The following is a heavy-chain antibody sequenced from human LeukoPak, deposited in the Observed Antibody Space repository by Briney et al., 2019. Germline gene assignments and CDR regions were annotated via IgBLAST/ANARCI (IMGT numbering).Heavy chain of an antibody. V-gene: IGHV3-23*01. J-gene: IGHJ6*03. CDR1: GFTFSSYA. CDR2: ITGNGDST. D-gene: IGHD3-22*01. Sequence: GGSLRLSCAASGFTFSSYAMRWVRQAPGKGLEWVSTITGNGDSTYYADSVKGRFTISRDNSKNTLYLQMNSLRAEDTAVYYCAKRARLVDDNSYYYYMDVWGRGTTVTVSS. CDR3: AKRARLVDDNSYYYYMDV.